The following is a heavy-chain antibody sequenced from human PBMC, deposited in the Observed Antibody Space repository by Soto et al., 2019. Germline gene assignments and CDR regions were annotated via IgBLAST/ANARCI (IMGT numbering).Heavy chain of an antibody. CDR2: IYHSGST. CDR3: ARADVGWVFDFVVDN. CDR1: GGSISSSNW. V-gene: IGHV4-4*02. D-gene: IGHD6-19*01. Sequence: PSETLSLTCAVSGGSISSSNWWSWVRQPPGKGLEWIGEIYHSGSTNYNPSLKSRVTISVDKSKNQFSLKLSSVTAADTAVYYCARADVGWVFDFVVDNWGQGTLVTVSS. J-gene: IGHJ4*02.